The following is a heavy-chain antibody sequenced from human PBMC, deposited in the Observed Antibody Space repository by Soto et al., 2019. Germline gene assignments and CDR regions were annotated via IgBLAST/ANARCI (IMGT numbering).Heavy chain of an antibody. CDR2: IRIGSSEA. V-gene: IGHV3-21*01. J-gene: IGHJ4*02. CDR3: ARVAY. CDR1: GFTFIRVS. Sequence: PGGSRSLSCEAYGFTFIRVSMNWVRQVEGKGREWVGCIRIGSSEAWYGDSVKARFTISRDNAQNSLLLQTNTLRPEDTAMSYCARVAYWGPGTQVTVSS.